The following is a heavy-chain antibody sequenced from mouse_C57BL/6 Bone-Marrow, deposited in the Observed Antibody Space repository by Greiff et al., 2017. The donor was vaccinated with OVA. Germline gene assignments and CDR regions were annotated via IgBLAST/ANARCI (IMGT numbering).Heavy chain of an antibody. CDR2: INPYNGGT. CDR3: ARRVTGTGYYFDY. Sequence: EVQLQQSGPVLVKPGASVKMSCKASGYTFTDYYMNWVKQSHGKSLEWIGVINPYNGGTSYNQKFKGKATLTVDKSSSTAYMELNSLTSEDSAVYYCARRVTGTGYYFDYWGQGTTLTVSS. D-gene: IGHD4-1*01. V-gene: IGHV1-19*01. CDR1: GYTFTDYY. J-gene: IGHJ2*01.